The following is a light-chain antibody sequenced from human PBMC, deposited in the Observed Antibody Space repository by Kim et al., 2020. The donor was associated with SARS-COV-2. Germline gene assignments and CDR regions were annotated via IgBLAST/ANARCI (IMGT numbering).Light chain of an antibody. J-gene: IGKJ4*01. Sequence: DIQMTQSPSSLSASVGDRVTITCRASQRISTYLNWYQQQPGKAPRLLIYAASSLQSGVPSRFSGSGSGTDFTLTINSLQPEDFATYYCQQSCTTTLHTFGGGTKLEI. CDR2: AAS. CDR1: QRISTY. CDR3: QQSCTTTLHT. V-gene: IGKV1-39*01.